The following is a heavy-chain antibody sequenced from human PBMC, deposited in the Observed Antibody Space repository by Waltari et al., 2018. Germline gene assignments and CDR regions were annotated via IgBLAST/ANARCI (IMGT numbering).Heavy chain of an antibody. D-gene: IGHD5-12*01. Sequence: QVQLVQSGAEVKKPGSSVKVSCKASGGTFSSYAISWVRQAPGQGLEWMGGIIPILGIANYAQKFQGRVTITADKSTSTAYMELSSLRSEDTAVYYCARVHLNYHSGYDWPGGDYWGQGTLVTVSS. CDR1: GGTFSSYA. CDR3: ARVHLNYHSGYDWPGGDY. CDR2: IIPILGIA. V-gene: IGHV1-69*10. J-gene: IGHJ4*02.